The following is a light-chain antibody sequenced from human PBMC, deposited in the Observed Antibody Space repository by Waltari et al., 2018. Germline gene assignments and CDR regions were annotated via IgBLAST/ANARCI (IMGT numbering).Light chain of an antibody. CDR2: DAS. CDR1: QGIRSG. CDR3: QQCLTYPQA. Sequence: AIQLTQSPSSLSASIGDSVTISCRASQGIRSGLAWYQQKPGQPPKLLLYDASTLDSGVPSRFSGSGSGTDFTLTISSLQPEDFATYYCQQCLTYPQAFGQGTRLEIK. V-gene: IGKV1-13*02. J-gene: IGKJ5*01.